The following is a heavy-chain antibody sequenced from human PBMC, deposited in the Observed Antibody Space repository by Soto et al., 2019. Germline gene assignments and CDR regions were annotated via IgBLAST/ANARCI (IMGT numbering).Heavy chain of an antibody. D-gene: IGHD5-18*01. J-gene: IGHJ6*02. CDR3: ARQRGQLWLNYYYGMDV. CDR1: GGSFSGYY. Sequence: SETLSLTCAVYGGSFSGYYWSWIRQPPGKGLEWIGEINHSGSTNYNPSLKSRVTISVDTSKNQFSLKLSSVTAADMAVYYCARQRGQLWLNYYYGMDVWGQGTTVTVSS. V-gene: IGHV4-34*01. CDR2: INHSGST.